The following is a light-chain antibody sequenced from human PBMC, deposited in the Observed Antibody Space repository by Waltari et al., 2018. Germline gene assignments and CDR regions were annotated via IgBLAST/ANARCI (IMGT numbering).Light chain of an antibody. CDR1: NSDVGAYNY. Sequence: QSALTQPRSVSGSPGQSLTLSCTGTNSDVGAYNYVSWYQQRPGKAPKLVLYAVAERPSGVPARFSGSKAGNTASLTISGLQADDEADYYCCSYAGRYTSVFGGGTKVTVL. CDR2: AVA. J-gene: IGLJ2*01. CDR3: CSYAGRYTSV. V-gene: IGLV2-11*01.